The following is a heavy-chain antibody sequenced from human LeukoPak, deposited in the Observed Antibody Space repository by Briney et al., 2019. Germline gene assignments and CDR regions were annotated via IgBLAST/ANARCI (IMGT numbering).Heavy chain of an antibody. Sequence: PSETLSLTCAVYGGSFSGYYWSWIRQPPGKGLEWIGEINHSGSTNYNPSLKSRVTISVDTSKNQFSLKLSSVTAADTAVYYCAGLWADYWGQGTLVTVSS. CDR1: GGSFSGYY. V-gene: IGHV4-34*01. CDR3: AGLWADY. D-gene: IGHD3-16*01. J-gene: IGHJ4*02. CDR2: INHSGST.